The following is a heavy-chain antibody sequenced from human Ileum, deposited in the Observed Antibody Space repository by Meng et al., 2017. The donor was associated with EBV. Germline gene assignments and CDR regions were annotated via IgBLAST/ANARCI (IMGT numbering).Heavy chain of an antibody. CDR2: IYWDDDR. Sequence: TLKEAGSTLVKPKPTLTLTGTFSGFSLRTSGVCVSWILQSPGKALEWLALIYWDDDRRYNPPLKSRLTITKDNPRNQVVLTLTNMDPMDTATYFCVYSQSNSGWYPDLWGQGALVTVSS. CDR3: VYSQSNSGWYPDL. D-gene: IGHD6-19*01. CDR1: GFSLRTSGVC. J-gene: IGHJ5*02. V-gene: IGHV2-5*02.